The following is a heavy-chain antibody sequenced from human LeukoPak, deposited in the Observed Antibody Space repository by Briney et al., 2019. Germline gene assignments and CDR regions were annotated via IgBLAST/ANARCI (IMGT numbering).Heavy chain of an antibody. J-gene: IGHJ4*02. V-gene: IGHV3-33*01. D-gene: IGHD4-23*01. CDR3: ARAGDYGGNSGVY. Sequence: GGSLRLSCAASGFTFSNYGMHWVRQAPGKGLEWVAVIWYDGSNKYYADSVKGRFTISRDNSKNTLYLQMNSPRAEDTAVYYCARAGDYGGNSGVYWGQGTLVTVSS. CDR2: IWYDGSNK. CDR1: GFTFSNYG.